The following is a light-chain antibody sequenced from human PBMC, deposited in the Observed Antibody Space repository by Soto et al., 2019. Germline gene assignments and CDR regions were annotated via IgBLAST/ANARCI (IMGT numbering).Light chain of an antibody. CDR3: QQYNSYPRT. CDR1: QSISSW. V-gene: IGKV1-5*01. CDR2: DGS. J-gene: IGKJ4*01. Sequence: DIQITQSPSTLSASVGDRVTITCRASQSISSWLAWYQQKPGKTPKVLIQDGSSLESVVPPRFSGSGSGTEFTLTINTLQPDDFATYYCQQYNSYPRTFGGGTKVDIK.